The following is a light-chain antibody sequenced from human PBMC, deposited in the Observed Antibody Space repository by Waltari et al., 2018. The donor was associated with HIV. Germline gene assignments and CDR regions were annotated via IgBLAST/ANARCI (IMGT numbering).Light chain of an antibody. J-gene: IGKJ5*01. V-gene: IGKV2-28*01. CDR3: MQALQTPIT. CDR2: LGS. Sequence: IVMTQSPLSLPVTPGEPASISCRSSQVLLHTNGNTYLGWYLQKPGQSPQLLIYLGSSRASGVPDRFSGSGSGTDFTLKISRVEAEDVGVYYCMQALQTPITFGQGTRLEIK. CDR1: QVLLHTNGNTY.